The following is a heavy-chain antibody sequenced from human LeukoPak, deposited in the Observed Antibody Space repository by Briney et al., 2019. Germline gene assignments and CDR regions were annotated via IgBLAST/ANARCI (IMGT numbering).Heavy chain of an antibody. CDR2: ISSSSSYI. Sequence: GGSLRLSCAASGFTFSSYSMNWVRQAPGKGLEWVSSISSSSSYIYYADSVKGRFTISRDNAKNSLYLQMNSLKTEDTAVYYCTGTNYYDILTGYPTRHYWGQGTLVTVSS. J-gene: IGHJ4*02. D-gene: IGHD3-9*01. V-gene: IGHV3-21*03. CDR1: GFTFSSYS. CDR3: TGTNYYDILTGYPTRHY.